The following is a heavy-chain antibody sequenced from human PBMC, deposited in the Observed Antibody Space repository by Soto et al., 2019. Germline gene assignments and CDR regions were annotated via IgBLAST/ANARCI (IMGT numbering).Heavy chain of an antibody. J-gene: IGHJ6*02. CDR3: ARIQRGYSYGTNYYYGMDV. V-gene: IGHV1-69*01. Sequence: QVQLVQSGAEVKKPGSSVKVSCKASGGTFSSYAISWVRQAPGQGLEWMGGIIPIFGTANYAQKFQGRVTINADESTSTAYMELSSLRSEDTAVYYCARIQRGYSYGTNYYYGMDVWGQGTTVTVSS. D-gene: IGHD5-18*01. CDR1: GGTFSSYA. CDR2: IIPIFGTA.